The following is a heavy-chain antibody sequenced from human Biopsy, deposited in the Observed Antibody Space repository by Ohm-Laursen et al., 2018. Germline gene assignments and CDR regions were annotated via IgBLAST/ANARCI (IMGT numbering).Heavy chain of an antibody. D-gene: IGHD1-1*01. Sequence: GASVKVSCNVSGYTLTELSMHWVRQAPGKGLEWMGGFAPENGKTVYTQNFQARVSMTEDTSTDTAYMELRSLRSEDTAVYYCAADINVWNVNYWGQGTRVSVSS. CDR1: GYTLTELS. CDR2: FAPENGKT. V-gene: IGHV1-24*01. J-gene: IGHJ4*02. CDR3: AADINVWNVNY.